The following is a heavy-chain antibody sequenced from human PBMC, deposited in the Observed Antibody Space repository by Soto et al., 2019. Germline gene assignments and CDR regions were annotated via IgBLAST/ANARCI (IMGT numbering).Heavy chain of an antibody. CDR3: VRTSLVVAAATREDY. Sequence: EVQLVESGGGLVQPGGSLRLSCAASGFTFSSYWMHWVRQAPGKGLVWVSRINRDGSSTSYPDSVKGRFTTSRDNAKNTRYLQLNSLRAEDTAVYYCVRTSLVVAAATREDYWGQGNLVTVSS. V-gene: IGHV3-74*01. D-gene: IGHD2-15*01. J-gene: IGHJ4*02. CDR1: GFTFSSYW. CDR2: INRDGSST.